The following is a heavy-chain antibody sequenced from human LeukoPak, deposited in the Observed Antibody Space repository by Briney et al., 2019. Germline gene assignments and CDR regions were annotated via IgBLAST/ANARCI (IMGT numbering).Heavy chain of an antibody. Sequence: SETLSLTCTVSGGSISSYYWSWIRQPPGKGLEWIGYIYYSGSTYYNPSLKSRVTISVDTSKNQFSLKLSSVTAADTAVYYCAREVPVSGGYCSGGSCYGYNWFDPWGQGTLVTVSS. D-gene: IGHD2-15*01. J-gene: IGHJ5*02. V-gene: IGHV4-59*12. CDR1: GGSISSYY. CDR3: AREVPVSGGYCSGGSCYGYNWFDP. CDR2: IYYSGST.